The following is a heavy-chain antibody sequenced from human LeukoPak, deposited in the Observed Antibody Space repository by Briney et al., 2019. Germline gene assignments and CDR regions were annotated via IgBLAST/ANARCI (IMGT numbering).Heavy chain of an antibody. CDR1: GGSISSYY. CDR2: IYYSGST. Sequence: SETLSLTCSVSGGSISSYYWSWIRQPPGKGLEWIGYIYYSGSTNYNPSLKSRVTISVDTSKNQFSLKLSSVTAADTAVYYCARSYTAMVLDLDYWGQGTLVTVSS. V-gene: IGHV4-59*01. J-gene: IGHJ4*02. CDR3: ARSYTAMVLDLDY. D-gene: IGHD5-18*01.